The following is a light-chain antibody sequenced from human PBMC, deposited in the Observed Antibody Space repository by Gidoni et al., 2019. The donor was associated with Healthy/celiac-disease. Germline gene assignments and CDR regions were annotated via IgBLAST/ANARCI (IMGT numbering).Light chain of an antibody. V-gene: IGLV1-44*01. CDR2: SNN. Sequence: GTPGQRVTISCSGSSSNIGSNTVNWYQQLPGTAPKLLIYSNNQRPSGVPDRFSGSKSGTSASLAISGLQSEDEADYHCAAWDDSLNGPVFGTGTKVTVL. CDR1: SSNIGSNT. J-gene: IGLJ1*01. CDR3: AAWDDSLNGPV.